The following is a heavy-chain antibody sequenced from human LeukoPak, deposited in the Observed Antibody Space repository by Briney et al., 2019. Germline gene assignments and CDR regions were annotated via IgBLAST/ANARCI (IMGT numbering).Heavy chain of an antibody. CDR3: ARDAVTDVYWFDP. Sequence: ASVKVSCKASGGTFSSYAISWVRQAPGQGLEWMGWINPNSGGTNYAQKFQGRVTMTRDTSISTAYMELSRLRSDDTAVYYCARDAVTDVYWFDPWGQGTLVTVSS. CDR2: INPNSGGT. J-gene: IGHJ5*02. V-gene: IGHV1-2*02. CDR1: GGTFSSYA. D-gene: IGHD6-19*01.